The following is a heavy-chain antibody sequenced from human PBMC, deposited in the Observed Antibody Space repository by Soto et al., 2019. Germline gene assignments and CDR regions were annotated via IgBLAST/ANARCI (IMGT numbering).Heavy chain of an antibody. CDR3: ARLLGGYDDYGGWFAP. Sequence: QVHLVESGPGLVKPSETLSLTCTISGGSIRPYSWTWIRQSPGRGLEWIGYVSHSGRTFYTPSLKSRLTMSLDTSRSQFSLRLKSVSAADTAVYYCARLLGGYDDYGGWFAPWGQGTLVTVSS. D-gene: IGHD4-17*01. J-gene: IGHJ5*02. V-gene: IGHV4-59*01. CDR1: GGSIRPYS. CDR2: VSHSGRT.